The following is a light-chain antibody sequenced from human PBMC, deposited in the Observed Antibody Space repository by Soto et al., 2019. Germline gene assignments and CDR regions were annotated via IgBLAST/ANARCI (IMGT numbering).Light chain of an antibody. CDR2: DVS. CDR1: SSEVGGYNY. CDR3: SSYTSSSHYV. Sequence: QFVLTQPASVSGSPGQSITISCTGTSSEVGGYNYVSWYQQHPGKAPKLMIYDVSNRPSGVSNRFSDSKSGNTASLTISGLQAEDEADYYCSSYTSSSHYVFGTGTKATVL. J-gene: IGLJ1*01. V-gene: IGLV2-14*01.